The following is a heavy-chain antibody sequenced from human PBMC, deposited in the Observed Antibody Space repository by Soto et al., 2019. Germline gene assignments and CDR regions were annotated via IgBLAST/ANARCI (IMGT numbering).Heavy chain of an antibody. CDR2: IKNRGGGYST. CDR3: GAFGSGSWPYDG. V-gene: IGHV3-72*01. CDR1: GFNLNDHW. D-gene: IGHD1-26*01. J-gene: IGHJ4*02. Sequence: EVQVLESGGGLVQPGGSLRLSCVASGFNLNDHWMDWVRQAPGKGLEWVGQIKNRGGGYSTDYAASVKGRFTISRDDSKNSLYLQMNSLKTEDSAVYYCGAFGSGSWPYDGWGQGILVTVSS.